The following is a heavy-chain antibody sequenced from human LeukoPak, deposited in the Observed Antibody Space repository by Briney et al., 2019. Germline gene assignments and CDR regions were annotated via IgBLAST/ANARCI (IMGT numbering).Heavy chain of an antibody. CDR2: IKQDGSEK. V-gene: IGHV3-7*01. J-gene: IGHJ4*02. CDR3: ARLLTIPGY. CDR1: TFTFSAYW. Sequence: PGGSLRLSCAASTFTFSAYWMSWVRQAPGKGLEWVANIKQDGSEKYYVDSVKGRFTISRDNAKNSLYLQTNSLRAEDTAVYYCARLLTIPGYWGQGTLVTVSS. D-gene: IGHD4/OR15-4a*01.